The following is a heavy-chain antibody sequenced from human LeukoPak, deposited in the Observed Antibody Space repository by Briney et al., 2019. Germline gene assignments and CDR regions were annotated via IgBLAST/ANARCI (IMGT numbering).Heavy chain of an antibody. V-gene: IGHV3-74*01. CDR2: INTDGSST. J-gene: IGHJ6*03. CDR3: ARDQGSIAASYYYYYYYMDV. CDR1: GFTFSSYW. Sequence: GGSLRLSCAASGFTFSSYWMHWVRQAPGKGLVWVSRINTDGSSTSYADSVKGRFTISRDNAKNTLYLQMNSLRAEDTAVYYCARDQGSIAASYYYYYYYMDVWGKGTTVTVSS. D-gene: IGHD6-6*01.